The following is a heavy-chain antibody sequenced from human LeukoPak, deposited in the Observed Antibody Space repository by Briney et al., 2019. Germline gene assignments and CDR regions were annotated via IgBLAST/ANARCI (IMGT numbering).Heavy chain of an antibody. CDR1: GFTFSSYT. Sequence: PGRSLRLSCAASGFTFSSYTMHWVRQAPGKGLEWVVVISSDGSSKYYADSAKGRFTISRDNSNNTLYLQMNSLTTEDTAVYYCAREAHSSWSEYFQHWGQGTLVTVSS. J-gene: IGHJ1*01. V-gene: IGHV3-30-3*01. CDR3: AREAHSSWSEYFQH. D-gene: IGHD6-13*01. CDR2: ISSDGSSK.